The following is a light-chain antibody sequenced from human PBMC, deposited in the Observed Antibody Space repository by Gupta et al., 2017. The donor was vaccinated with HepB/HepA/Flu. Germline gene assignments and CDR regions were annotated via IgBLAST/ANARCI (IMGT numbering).Light chain of an antibody. CDR2: DAS. V-gene: IGKV3-11*01. J-gene: IGKJ2*04. CDR3: QQRGNWPLCS. Sequence: EIVLTQSPGTLSLSPGEGATLSCRASQNINKYLAWYQQKPGQAPRLLIYDASNRATGIPARFSGSGSGTDFTLTISSLEPEDFAVYYCQQRGNWPLCSFGQGTXLEIK. CDR1: QNINKY.